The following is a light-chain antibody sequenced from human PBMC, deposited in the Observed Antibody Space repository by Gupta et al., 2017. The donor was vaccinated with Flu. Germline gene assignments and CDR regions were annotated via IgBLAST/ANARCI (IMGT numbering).Light chain of an antibody. CDR2: SNN. CDR3: AAWDDSLNGLV. CDR1: SSNIGSNT. J-gene: IGLJ2*01. Sequence: QSVLTQPPSASGTLGQRVTISCSGSSSNIGSNTVNWYQQLPGTAPKLLIYSNNQRPSGVPDRFSGSKSGTSASLAISGLQAGDEADYYCAAWDDSLNGLVFGGGTKLTVL. V-gene: IGLV1-44*01.